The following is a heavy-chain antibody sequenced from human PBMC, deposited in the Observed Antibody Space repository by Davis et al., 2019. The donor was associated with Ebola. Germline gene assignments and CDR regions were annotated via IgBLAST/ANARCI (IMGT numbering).Heavy chain of an antibody. CDR1: GYTFTGYY. D-gene: IGHD1-7*01. V-gene: IGHV1-8*02. Sequence: ASVKVSCKASGYTFTGYYMHWVRQAPGQGLEWMGWMNPNSGDTGYAQKFQGRVTMTRNTSISTAYMEVSSLRSEDTAVYYCARGITGTTLVNYWGQGTLVTVSS. J-gene: IGHJ4*02. CDR3: ARGITGTTLVNY. CDR2: MNPNSGDT.